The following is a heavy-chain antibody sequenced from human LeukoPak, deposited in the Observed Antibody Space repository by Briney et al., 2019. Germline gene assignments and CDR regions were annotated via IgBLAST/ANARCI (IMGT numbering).Heavy chain of an antibody. Sequence: GGSLRLSCAASGFTFSSYAMSWVRQAPGKGLEWVSSISGNGGSTYYADSVKGRFTISRDNSKNTLYLQMNSLRGEDTAVYYCAEVVDYYYGSLEYWGQGTLVTVSS. V-gene: IGHV3-23*01. CDR2: ISGNGGST. CDR3: AEVVDYYYGSLEY. CDR1: GFTFSSYA. D-gene: IGHD3-10*01. J-gene: IGHJ4*02.